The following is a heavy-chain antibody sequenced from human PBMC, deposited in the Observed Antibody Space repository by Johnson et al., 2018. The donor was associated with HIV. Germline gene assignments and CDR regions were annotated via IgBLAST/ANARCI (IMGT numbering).Heavy chain of an antibody. J-gene: IGHJ3*01. CDR1: GFNFSSYD. Sequence: QVQLVESGGGVVQPGRSLRLSCVVSGFNFSSYDIDWVRQAPGKGLACLAAISYAGRNKFSADSVQGRFTISRDNSKNTLYLQMTSLRREDTAVYYCARGSIVSPDAFDFWGLGTRVTVSS. V-gene: IGHV3-30*04. D-gene: IGHD5/OR15-5a*01. CDR2: ISYAGRNK. CDR3: ARGSIVSPDAFDF.